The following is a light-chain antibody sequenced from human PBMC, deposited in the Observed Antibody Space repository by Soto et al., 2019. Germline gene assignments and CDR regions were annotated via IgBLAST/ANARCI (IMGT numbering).Light chain of an antibody. CDR3: SSYAGSNNLV. CDR2: EVS. CDR1: SSVVGGYKY. V-gene: IGLV2-8*01. J-gene: IGLJ2*01. Sequence: QSALTQPPSASGSPGQSVTISCTGTSSVVGGYKYVSWYQQHPGKAPKLMIYEVSKRPSGVPDRFSGSKSGNTASLTVSGLQAEDEADYYCSSYAGSNNLVFGGGTKLTVL.